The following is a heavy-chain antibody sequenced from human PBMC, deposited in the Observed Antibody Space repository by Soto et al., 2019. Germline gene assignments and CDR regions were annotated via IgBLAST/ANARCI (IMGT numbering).Heavy chain of an antibody. CDR3: ARDLPSFLGRVYGMAF. Sequence: ASVKVSCKASGYSFTGHYMHWVRRAPGRSPEWMGWVNLNTGGTDYAQEFQGRVTMTTATSIRTVYLEVTGLKFDDTAIYYCARDLPSFLGRVYGMAFWGQG. CDR1: GYSFTGHY. V-gene: IGHV1-2*02. D-gene: IGHD3-10*01. J-gene: IGHJ6*02. CDR2: VNLNTGGT.